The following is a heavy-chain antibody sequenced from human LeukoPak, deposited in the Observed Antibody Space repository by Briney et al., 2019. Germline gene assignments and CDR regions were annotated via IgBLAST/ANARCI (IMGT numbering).Heavy chain of an antibody. CDR1: GFTFSSYS. Sequence: PGGSLRLSCAASGFTFSSYSMNWVRQAPGKGLEWVSSISSSSSYIYYADSVKGRFTISRDNAKNSLYLQMNSLRAEDTAVYYCARDRYYDCWSGYPYYYYYYGMDVWGQGTTVTVSS. J-gene: IGHJ6*02. V-gene: IGHV3-21*01. D-gene: IGHD3-3*01. CDR2: ISSSSSYI. CDR3: ARDRYYDCWSGYPYYYYYYGMDV.